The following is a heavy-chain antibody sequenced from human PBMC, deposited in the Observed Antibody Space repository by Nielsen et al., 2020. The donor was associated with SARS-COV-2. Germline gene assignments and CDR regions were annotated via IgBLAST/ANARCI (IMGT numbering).Heavy chain of an antibody. D-gene: IGHD6-6*01. Sequence: SETLSLTCTVSGGSISDYYWSWLRQPTGKGLEWIGYIYHSGSTYYNPSLKRRVTISIDTSKNQFSLKLSSVTAADTAVYYCARRIGYSSSSGDFDYWGQGTLVTVSS. CDR2: IYHSGST. CDR3: ARRIGYSSSSGDFDY. CDR1: GGSISDYY. V-gene: IGHV4-59*04. J-gene: IGHJ4*02.